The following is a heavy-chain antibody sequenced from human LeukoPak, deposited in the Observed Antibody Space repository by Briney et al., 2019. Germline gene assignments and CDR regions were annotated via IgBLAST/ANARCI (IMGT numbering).Heavy chain of an antibody. J-gene: IGHJ4*02. CDR1: GFTFSSYD. D-gene: IGHD3-22*01. V-gene: IGHV3-7*01. CDR2: IKQDGSEK. Sequence: GGSLRLSCAASGFTFSSYDMSWVRQAPGKGREWVANIKQDGSEKYYVDSVKGRFTISRDNAKNSLYLQMNSLRAEDTAVYYCARDRYYDDYWGQGTLVTVSS. CDR3: ARDRYYDDY.